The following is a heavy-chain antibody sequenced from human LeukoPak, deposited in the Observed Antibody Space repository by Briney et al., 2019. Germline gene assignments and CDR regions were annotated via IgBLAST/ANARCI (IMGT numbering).Heavy chain of an antibody. V-gene: IGHV1-24*01. J-gene: IGHJ4*02. CDR3: ATGPTMPEPDTSPGLLDF. D-gene: IGHD2-2*01. Sequence: ASVKLSCKVSGYSLTELSTRWVRQAPGKGPGWMGGVDPESGAAMYAQKLKGRVTMTEDTSTDTAYMELNSRTSDDTAVYYCATGPTMPEPDTSPGLLDFWGQGTLVTVSS. CDR1: GYSLTELS. CDR2: VDPESGAA.